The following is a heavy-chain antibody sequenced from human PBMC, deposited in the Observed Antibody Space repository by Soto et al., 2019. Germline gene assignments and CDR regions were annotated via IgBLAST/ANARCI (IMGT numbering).Heavy chain of an antibody. CDR1: GYAFTSYA. D-gene: IGHD3-22*01. V-gene: IGHV1-3*01. J-gene: IGHJ4*02. CDR3: ARAYPPITMIVVVIDLFDY. CDR2: INAGNGNT. Sequence: GASVKGSCKASGYAFTSYAMHWVLQAPGQRLEWMGWINAGNGNTKYSQKFQGRVTITRDTSASTAYMELSSLRSEDTAVYYCARAYPPITMIVVVIDLFDYWGQGTLVTVSS.